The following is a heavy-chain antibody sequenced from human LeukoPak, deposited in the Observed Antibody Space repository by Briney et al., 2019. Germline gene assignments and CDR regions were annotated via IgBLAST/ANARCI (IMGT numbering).Heavy chain of an antibody. CDR1: GFTFSSYA. V-gene: IGHV3-23*01. CDR2: ISGSGGST. D-gene: IGHD3-3*01. Sequence: GGSLRLSCAASGFTFSSYAMSWVRQAPGKGLEWVSAISGSGGSTYYADSVKGRFTISRDNSKNTLYLQMNSLRAEDTAVYYCAKAVLRFLEWLPHDYWGQGTLVTVSS. CDR3: AKAVLRFLEWLPHDY. J-gene: IGHJ4*02.